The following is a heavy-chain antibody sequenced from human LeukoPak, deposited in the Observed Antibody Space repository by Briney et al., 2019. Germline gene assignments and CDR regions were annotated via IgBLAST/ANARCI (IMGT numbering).Heavy chain of an antibody. Sequence: GGSLRLSCAASGFTFSTYEMNWVRQAPGKGLEWVSYISSSGIAMYYADSVKGRFTISRDNAKNSLFLQMNSLRAEDTALYYCAKDLSDAHYDFWSGYFDYWGQGTLVTVSS. CDR1: GFTFSTYE. CDR2: ISSSGIAM. J-gene: IGHJ4*02. CDR3: AKDLSDAHYDFWSGYFDY. V-gene: IGHV3-48*03. D-gene: IGHD3-3*01.